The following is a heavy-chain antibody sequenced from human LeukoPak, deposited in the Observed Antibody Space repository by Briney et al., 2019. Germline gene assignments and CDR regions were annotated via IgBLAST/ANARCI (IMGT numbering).Heavy chain of an antibody. D-gene: IGHD3-10*01. CDR3: ARFGTYYYGSGAVGYFDY. V-gene: IGHV1-2*02. CDR1: GYTFTGYY. Sequence: ASVKVSCKASGYTFTGYYMHWVRQAPGQGLEWMGWINPNSGGTNYAQKCQGRVTMTRDTSISTAYMELSRLRSDDTAVYYCARFGTYYYGSGAVGYFDYWGQGTLVTVSS. CDR2: INPNSGGT. J-gene: IGHJ4*02.